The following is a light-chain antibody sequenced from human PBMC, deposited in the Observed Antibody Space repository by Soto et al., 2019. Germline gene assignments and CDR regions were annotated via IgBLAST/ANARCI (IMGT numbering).Light chain of an antibody. V-gene: IGKV1-5*03. CDR1: HSIDIW. J-gene: IGKJ1*01. CDR3: QQYRSYSRT. Sequence: DIQMTQSPSTLSASVGDRVTITCRASHSIDIWLAWYQQKPGKAPRLLISTASSLERGVPSRFSGSGSETEFTLTISSLQPDDFATYYCQQYRSYSRTFGQGTEVEI. CDR2: TAS.